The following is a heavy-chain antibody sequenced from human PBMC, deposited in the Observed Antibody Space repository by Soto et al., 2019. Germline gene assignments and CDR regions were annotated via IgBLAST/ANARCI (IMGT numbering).Heavy chain of an antibody. Sequence: PGGSLRLSCAASGFTFSSYAMSWVRQAPGKGLEWVSAISGSGGSTYYADSVKGRFTISRDNSKNTLYLQMNSLRAEDTAVYYCAKDQGAGYDFWSGYPYYFDYWGQGTLVTVSS. CDR2: ISGSGGST. CDR1: GFTFSSYA. V-gene: IGHV3-23*01. CDR3: AKDQGAGYDFWSGYPYYFDY. D-gene: IGHD3-3*01. J-gene: IGHJ4*02.